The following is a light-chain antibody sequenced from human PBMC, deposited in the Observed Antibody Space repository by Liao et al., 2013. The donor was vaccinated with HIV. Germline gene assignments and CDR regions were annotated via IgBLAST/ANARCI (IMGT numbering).Light chain of an antibody. CDR3: QVWEAGSDLSYV. CDR2: QDT. J-gene: IGLJ1*01. CDR1: ALPKQY. V-gene: IGLV3-25*02. Sequence: SYELTQPPSVSVSPGQTARITCSGDALPKQYAYWYQQKPGQSPVLVIYQDTKRPSGIPERFSGSQSGNTATLTISRVEVGDEADYYCQVWEAGSDLSYVFGTGTKVSVL.